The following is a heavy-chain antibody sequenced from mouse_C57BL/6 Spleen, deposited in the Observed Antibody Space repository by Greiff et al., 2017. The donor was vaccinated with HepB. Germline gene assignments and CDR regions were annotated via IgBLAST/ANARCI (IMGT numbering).Heavy chain of an antibody. V-gene: IGHV3-6*01. D-gene: IGHD1-1*01. CDR3: ARDGYYGSSYDYFDY. J-gene: IGHJ2*01. CDR2: ISYDGSN. Sequence: EVQLQESGPGLVKPSQSLSLTCSVTGYSITSGYYWNWIRQFPGNKLEWMGYISYDGSNNYNPSLKNRISITRDTSKKQFFLKLNSVTTEDTATYYCARDGYYGSSYDYFDYWGQGTTLTVSS. CDR1: GYSITSGYY.